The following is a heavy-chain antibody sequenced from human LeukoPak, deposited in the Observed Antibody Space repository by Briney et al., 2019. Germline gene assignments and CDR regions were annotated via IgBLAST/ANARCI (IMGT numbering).Heavy chain of an antibody. D-gene: IGHD3-16*01. Sequence: GGSLRLSCAASGFTFSTYWMCWVRQAPGKGLEWVANIKEDGSETNYVESVKGRFFISRDNAKNLQHLQMNRLRVEDTAVYYCARCEGFYDYFSGNPTYYFYMDVWGKGTTVTVSS. CDR1: GFTFSTYW. J-gene: IGHJ6*03. CDR3: ARCEGFYDYFSGNPTYYFYMDV. V-gene: IGHV3-7*01. CDR2: IKEDGSET.